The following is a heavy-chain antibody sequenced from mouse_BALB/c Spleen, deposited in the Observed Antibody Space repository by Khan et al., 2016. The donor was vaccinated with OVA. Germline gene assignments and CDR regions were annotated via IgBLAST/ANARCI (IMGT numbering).Heavy chain of an antibody. Sequence: EVELVESGGDLVKPGGSLKLSCAASGFTFSSYGMSWVRQTPDKRLEWVATISSGGSYTYYPDSVKGRFTISRDNAKNTLYLQMSSLKSEDTAMYFCARFNTTATEDYYAMDYWGQGTSVTVSS. V-gene: IGHV5-6*01. CDR1: GFTFSSYG. J-gene: IGHJ4*01. D-gene: IGHD1-2*01. CDR3: ARFNTTATEDYYAMDY. CDR2: ISSGGSYT.